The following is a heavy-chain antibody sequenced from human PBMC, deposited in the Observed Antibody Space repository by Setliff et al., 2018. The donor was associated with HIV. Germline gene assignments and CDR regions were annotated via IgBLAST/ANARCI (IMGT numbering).Heavy chain of an antibody. D-gene: IGHD1-26*01. CDR1: GYSISSGYY. V-gene: IGHV4-38-2*02. CDR2: IYHSGIT. CDR3: ARLGYRGSLVGAFDI. J-gene: IGHJ3*02. Sequence: PSETLSLTCTVSGYSISSGYYWGWIRQPPGKGLEWIGSIYHSGITYYNSSLKSGVTISVDTSKNQFSLNLTSVTAADTAVYYCARLGYRGSLVGAFDIWGQGTMVTVSS.